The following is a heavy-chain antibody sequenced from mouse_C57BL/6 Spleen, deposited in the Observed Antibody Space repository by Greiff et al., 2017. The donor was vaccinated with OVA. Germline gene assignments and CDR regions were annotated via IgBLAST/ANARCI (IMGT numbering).Heavy chain of an antibody. Sequence: EVQLQESGPGLVKPSQSLSLTCSVTGYSITSGYYWNWIRQFPGNKLEWMGYISYDGSNNYNPSLKNRISITRDTSKNQFFLKVNSVTTEDTATYYCARGYYGSSYDYWGQGTTLTVSS. J-gene: IGHJ2*01. CDR3: ARGYYGSSYDY. V-gene: IGHV3-6*01. CDR1: GYSITSGYY. CDR2: ISYDGSN. D-gene: IGHD1-1*01.